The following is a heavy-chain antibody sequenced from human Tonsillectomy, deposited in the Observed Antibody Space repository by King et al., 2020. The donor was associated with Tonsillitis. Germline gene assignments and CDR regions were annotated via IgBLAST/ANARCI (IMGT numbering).Heavy chain of an antibody. CDR2: IHYSGST. CDR3: AGAQTYYYGKRGYYMNYYFDY. D-gene: IGHD3-22*01. V-gene: IGHV4-31*03. Sequence: QLQESGPGLVKPSQTLSLTCTVSGGSIGSGGYYCSWIRQHPGKGLEWIGYIHYSGSTYYNPSLKSRVTISVDTSKNQFSLKLSSVTAADTAVYYCAGAQTYYYGKRGYYMNYYFDYWGQGTLVTVSS. J-gene: IGHJ4*02. CDR1: GGSIGSGGYY.